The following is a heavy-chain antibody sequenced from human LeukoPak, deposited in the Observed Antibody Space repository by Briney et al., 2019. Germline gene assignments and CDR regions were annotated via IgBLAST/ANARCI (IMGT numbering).Heavy chain of an antibody. D-gene: IGHD3-22*01. CDR1: GGSISSYY. CDR2: IYYSGST. CDR3: ARMGDYYDSSGLNWFDP. V-gene: IGHV4-59*08. Sequence: SETLSLTCTVSGGSISSYYWSWIRQPPGKGLEWIGYIYYSGSTNYNPSLKSRVTISVDTSKNQFSLKLSSVTAADTAVYYCARMGDYYDSSGLNWFDPWGQGTLVTVFS. J-gene: IGHJ5*02.